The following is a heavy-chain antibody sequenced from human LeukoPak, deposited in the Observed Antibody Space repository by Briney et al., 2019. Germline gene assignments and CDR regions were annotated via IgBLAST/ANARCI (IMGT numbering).Heavy chain of an antibody. CDR2: IYYSGST. CDR1: GGSISSSSYY. D-gene: IGHD5-12*01. Sequence: SETLSLTCTVSGGSISSSSYYWGWIRQPPGKGLEWIGYIYYSGSTNYNPSLKSRVTISVDTSKNQFSLKLSSVTAADTAVYYCARDPSGYEFYFDYWGQGTLVTVSS. J-gene: IGHJ4*02. CDR3: ARDPSGYEFYFDY. V-gene: IGHV4-61*01.